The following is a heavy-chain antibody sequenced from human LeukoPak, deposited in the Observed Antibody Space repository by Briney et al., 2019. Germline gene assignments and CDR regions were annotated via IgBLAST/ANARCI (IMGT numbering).Heavy chain of an antibody. D-gene: IGHD3-22*01. Sequence: SETLSLTCTVSGGSISSYYWSWIRQPPGKGLEWIGYIYYSGSTNYNPSLKSRVTISVDTSKNQFSLKLSSVTAADTAVYYCARRGTMMVWFDPWGQGTLVTVSS. CDR2: IYYSGST. CDR1: GGSISSYY. CDR3: ARRGTMMVWFDP. V-gene: IGHV4-59*08. J-gene: IGHJ5*02.